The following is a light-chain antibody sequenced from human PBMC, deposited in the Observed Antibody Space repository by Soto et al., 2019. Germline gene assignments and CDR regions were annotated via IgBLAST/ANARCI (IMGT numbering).Light chain of an antibody. V-gene: IGKV1-27*01. Sequence: DIQMTQSPSSLSASVGDRVTITCRASQGISNYLAWYQQKPGKVPKLLIYAASTLQPGVPSRFSGSGPGTDFTLTISSLRPEDVATYYCQKCISAPLTFGPGTRVDIK. J-gene: IGKJ3*01. CDR3: QKCISAPLT. CDR2: AAS. CDR1: QGISNY.